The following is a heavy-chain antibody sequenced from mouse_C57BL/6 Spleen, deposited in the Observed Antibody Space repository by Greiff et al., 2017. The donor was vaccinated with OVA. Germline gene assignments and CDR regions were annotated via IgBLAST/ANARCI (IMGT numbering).Heavy chain of an antibody. D-gene: IGHD1-1*01. CDR1: GYTFTSYW. J-gene: IGHJ2*01. CDR3: ARSTVTTVVDY. Sequence: QVQLQQPGAELVRPGSSVKLSCKASGYTFTSYWMDWVKQRPGQGLEWIGNIYPSDSETHYNQKFKDKATLTVDKSSSTAYMQLSSLTSEDSAVDYCARSTVTTVVDYWGQGTTLTVSS. V-gene: IGHV1-61*01. CDR2: IYPSDSET.